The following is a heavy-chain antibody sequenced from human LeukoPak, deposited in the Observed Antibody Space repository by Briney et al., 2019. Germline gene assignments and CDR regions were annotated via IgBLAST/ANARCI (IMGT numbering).Heavy chain of an antibody. V-gene: IGHV3-23*01. CDR1: GFTFSNYA. CDR3: AKDYGYYAYYFHY. CDR2: ISGSGYST. Sequence: PGGSLRLSCAASGFTFSNYAMNWVRQAPGKGLEWVSVISGSGYSTYYADSVKGRFTISRDNSKNTLYLQMNSLRAEDTAVYYCAKDYGYYAYYFHYWGQGTLVTVSS. J-gene: IGHJ4*02. D-gene: IGHD4-17*01.